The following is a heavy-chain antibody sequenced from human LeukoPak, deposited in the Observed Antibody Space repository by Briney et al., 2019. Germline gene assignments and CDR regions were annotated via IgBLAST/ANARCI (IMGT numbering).Heavy chain of an antibody. D-gene: IGHD1-26*01. CDR1: GGSFSGYY. V-gene: IGHV4-34*01. J-gene: IGHJ4*02. CDR3: ARGGSEWELLRGYYFDY. CDR2: INHSGST. Sequence: SETLSLTCAVYGGSFSGYYWSWIRQPPGKGLEWIGEINHSGSTNYNPSLKSRVTISVDTSKNQFSLKLSSVTAADTAVYYCARGGSEWELLRGYYFDYWGRGTLVTVSS.